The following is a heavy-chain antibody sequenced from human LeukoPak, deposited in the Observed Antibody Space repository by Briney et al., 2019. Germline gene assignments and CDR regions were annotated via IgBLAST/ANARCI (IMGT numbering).Heavy chain of an antibody. D-gene: IGHD1-26*01. V-gene: IGHV4-59*01. CDR2: IYDSGST. CDR3: ASSGSYYYYYMDV. J-gene: IGHJ6*03. Sequence: SETLSLTCTVSGGSISSYYWSWIRQPPGKGLQWIGYIYDSGSTNYNPSLKSRVTISVDTSKNQFSLKLSSVTAADTAVYYCASSGSYYYYYMDVWGKGTTVTVSS. CDR1: GGSISSYY.